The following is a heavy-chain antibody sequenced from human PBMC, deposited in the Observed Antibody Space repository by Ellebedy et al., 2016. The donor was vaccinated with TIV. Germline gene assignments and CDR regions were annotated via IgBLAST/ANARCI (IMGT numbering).Heavy chain of an antibody. CDR2: ISKTGDES. V-gene: IGHV3-21*05. CDR3: ARSRFLAHDHDL. J-gene: IGHJ5*02. Sequence: GESLKISCAASGFTFSDFGFNWVRQAPGKGLEWLSYISKTGDESHSSDSVKGRFTISRDNTNNYLYLEMVNLRDEDTAVYFCARSRFLAHDHDLWGQGTRVTVSS. CDR1: GFTFSDFG. D-gene: IGHD2/OR15-2a*01.